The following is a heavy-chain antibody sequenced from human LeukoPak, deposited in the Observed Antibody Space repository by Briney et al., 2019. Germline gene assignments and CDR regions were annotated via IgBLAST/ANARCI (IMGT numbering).Heavy chain of an antibody. D-gene: IGHD1-1*01. V-gene: IGHV3-11*04. Sequence: PGGSLRLSCTASGFTFSDFYMSWIRQAPGKGLEWVSYISSSGSSTYYAGSVKGRFTISRDNPNNSLFLQMNSLEVEDTAVYYCARDKRRFNNWGQGTLVTVSS. J-gene: IGHJ4*02. CDR3: ARDKRRFNN. CDR2: ISSSGSST. CDR1: GFTFSDFY.